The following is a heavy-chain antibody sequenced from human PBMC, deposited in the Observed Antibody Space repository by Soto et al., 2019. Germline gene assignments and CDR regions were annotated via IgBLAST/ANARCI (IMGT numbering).Heavy chain of an antibody. D-gene: IGHD6-13*01. Sequence: EVQLLESGGGLVQPGGSLRLSCAASGFTFSSYAMSWVRQAPEKGLEWVSAISGSGGSTYYAVSVKGRFTISRDNSKNPVYLLTKSLRAEDSAVGYCSIQGRSWYWQRYDPWGQGTQVNGPS. CDR3: SIQGRSWYWQRYDP. J-gene: IGHJ5*01. CDR1: GFTFSSYA. V-gene: IGHV3-23*01. CDR2: ISGSGGST.